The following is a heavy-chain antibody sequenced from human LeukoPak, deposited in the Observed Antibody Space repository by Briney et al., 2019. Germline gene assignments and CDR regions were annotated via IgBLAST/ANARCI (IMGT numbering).Heavy chain of an antibody. V-gene: IGHV3-30-3*01. Sequence: MHWVRQXPGKGLEWVAVISYDGSNKYYADSVKGRFTISRDNAKNSLYLQMNSLRAEDTAEYYCARGGDGYNYADYWGQGTLVTVSS. J-gene: IGHJ4*02. D-gene: IGHD5-24*01. CDR2: ISYDGSNK. CDR3: ARGGDGYNYADY.